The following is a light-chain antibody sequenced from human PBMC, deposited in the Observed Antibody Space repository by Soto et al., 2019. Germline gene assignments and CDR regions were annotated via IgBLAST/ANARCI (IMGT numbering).Light chain of an antibody. CDR3: EQYNSPPYT. J-gene: IGKJ2*01. CDR1: QSVSSSY. V-gene: IGKV3-20*01. CDR2: GAP. Sequence: EIVLTQSPGTLSLSPGERATLSCRASQSVSSSYLAWYQQKPGQAPRLLISGAPSRDTGIPDRLSGSGSGTDFTLTISRLEPEDVAVYYCEQYNSPPYTFGQGTKLEIK.